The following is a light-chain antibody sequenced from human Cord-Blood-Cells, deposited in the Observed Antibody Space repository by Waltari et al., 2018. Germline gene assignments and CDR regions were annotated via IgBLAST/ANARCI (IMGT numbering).Light chain of an antibody. CDR2: WAS. J-gene: IGKJ3*01. CDR3: QQYYSTPFT. CDR1: KSVLYSSNNKNY. Sequence: EIVMTQSPDPLAVSLGERATMNCKSSKSVLYSSNNKNYLAWYQQKPGQPPKLLIYWASTRESGVPDRFSGSGSGTDFTLTISSLQAEDVAVYYCQQYYSTPFTFGPGTKVDIK. V-gene: IGKV4-1*01.